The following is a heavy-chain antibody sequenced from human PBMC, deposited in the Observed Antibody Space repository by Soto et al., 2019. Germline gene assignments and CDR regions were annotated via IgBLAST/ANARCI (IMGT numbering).Heavy chain of an antibody. J-gene: IGHJ4*02. CDR3: ARDLTSVRGS. CDR2: IIPIFDAT. CDR1: GGTFSRHS. D-gene: IGHD3-10*01. V-gene: IGHV1-69*01. Sequence: QVQMVQSGAEVKKPGSSARVSCKVSGGTFSRHSISWVRQAPGQGLEWMGGIIPIFDATQYAQKFQGRLTITADESTITFHMDLRGLRPADPAIYYCARDLTSVRGSWGQGTLVTVS.